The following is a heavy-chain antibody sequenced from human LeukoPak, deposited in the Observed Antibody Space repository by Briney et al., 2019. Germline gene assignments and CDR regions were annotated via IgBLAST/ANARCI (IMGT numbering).Heavy chain of an antibody. J-gene: IGHJ4*02. D-gene: IGHD6-19*01. CDR1: GFTFSSYA. CDR2: ISYDGSNK. CDR3: AVRSGDFDY. V-gene: IGHV3-30-3*01. Sequence: GGSLRLSCAASGFTFSSYAMHWVRQAPGKGLEWVAVISYDGSNKYYADSVKGRFTISRDNSKNTLYLQMNSLRAEDTAVYYWAVRSGDFDYWGRGTLVPVS.